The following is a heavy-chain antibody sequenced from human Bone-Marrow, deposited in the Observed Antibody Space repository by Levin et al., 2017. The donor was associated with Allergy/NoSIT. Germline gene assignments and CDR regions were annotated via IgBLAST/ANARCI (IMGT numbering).Heavy chain of an antibody. CDR3: AKDRYGALWNDAFDI. J-gene: IGHJ3*02. CDR2: ISGSGGDT. D-gene: IGHD4-17*01. Sequence: ETLSLTCAASGFTFSSYAMSWVRQAPGKGLEWVSAISGSGGDTYYADSVKGRFTISRDNSKNTLYLQMNSLRAEDTAVYHCAKDRYGALWNDAFDIWGQGTMVTVSS. V-gene: IGHV3-23*01. CDR1: GFTFSSYA.